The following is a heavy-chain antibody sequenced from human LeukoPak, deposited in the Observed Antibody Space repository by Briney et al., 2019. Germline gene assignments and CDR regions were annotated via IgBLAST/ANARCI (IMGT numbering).Heavy chain of an antibody. CDR3: ARVAKYSGYYYYYYMDV. D-gene: IGHD5-12*01. Sequence: PSETLSLTCTVSGYSISSGYYWGWIRQPPGKGLEWIGSIYHSGSTYYNPSLKSRVTISVDTSKNQFSLKLSSVTAADTAVYYCARVAKYSGYYYYYYMDVWGKGTTVTVSS. V-gene: IGHV4-38-2*02. CDR2: IYHSGST. CDR1: GYSISSGYY. J-gene: IGHJ6*03.